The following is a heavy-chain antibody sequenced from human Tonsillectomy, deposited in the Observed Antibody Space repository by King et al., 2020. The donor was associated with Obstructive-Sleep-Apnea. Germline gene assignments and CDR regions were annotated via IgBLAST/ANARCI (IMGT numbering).Heavy chain of an antibody. Sequence: VQLVQSGAEVKKPGESLKISCKGSGYSFTSYWIGWVRQMPGKGLEWMGIIYPGDSDTRYSPSFQGQVTISADKSISTAYLQWSSLKASDTAMYYCARPPAYYYASSGHYFDYWGQGTLVTVSS. CDR3: ARPPAYYYASSGHYFDY. D-gene: IGHD3-22*01. CDR2: IYPGDSDT. V-gene: IGHV5-51*01. CDR1: GYSFTSYW. J-gene: IGHJ4*02.